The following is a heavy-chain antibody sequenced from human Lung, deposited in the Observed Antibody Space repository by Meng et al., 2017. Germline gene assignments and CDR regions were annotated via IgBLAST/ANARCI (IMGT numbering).Heavy chain of an antibody. J-gene: IGHJ4*02. Sequence: VQLPQWGAGCLKPSRTPTPTCVVAGGSFSDYYWCWIRQPPGKGLEWIGEINHSGSTNYNPSLESRATISVDTSQNNLSLKLSSVTAADSAVYYCARGPTTMAHDFDYWGQGTLVTVSS. V-gene: IGHV4-34*01. CDR2: INHSGST. CDR1: GGSFSDYY. CDR3: ARGPTTMAHDFDY. D-gene: IGHD4-11*01.